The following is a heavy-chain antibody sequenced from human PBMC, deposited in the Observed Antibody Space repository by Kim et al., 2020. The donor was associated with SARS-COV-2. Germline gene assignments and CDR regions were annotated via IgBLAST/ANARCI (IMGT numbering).Heavy chain of an antibody. CDR3: ARAQYPCTNGVCSHYYGMDV. CDR1: GYTFTSYY. CDR2: INPSGGST. Sequence: ASVKVSCKASGYTFTSYYMHWVRQAPGQGLEWMGIINPSGGSTSYAQKFQGRVTMTRDTSTSTVYMELSSLRSEDTAVYYCARAQYPCTNGVCSHYYGMDVWGQGTTVTVSS. V-gene: IGHV1-46*01. D-gene: IGHD2-8*01. J-gene: IGHJ6*02.